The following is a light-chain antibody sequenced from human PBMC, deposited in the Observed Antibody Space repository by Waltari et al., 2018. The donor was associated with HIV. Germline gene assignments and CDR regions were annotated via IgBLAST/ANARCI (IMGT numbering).Light chain of an antibody. Sequence: QSTLTQPPSVSGSLGQSVTIACSGTSSDIGSYNRVSWYQQPPGTAPKLIIYEVTNRPSGVAVRFSWSKSGNTASLTISGLQAEDEADYYCSSYTTSSTWVFGGGTQLTVL. CDR1: SSDIGSYNR. CDR3: SSYTTSSTWV. CDR2: EVT. V-gene: IGLV2-18*02. J-gene: IGLJ3*02.